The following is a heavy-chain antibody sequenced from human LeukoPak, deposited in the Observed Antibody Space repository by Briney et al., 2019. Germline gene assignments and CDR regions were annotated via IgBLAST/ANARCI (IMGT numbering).Heavy chain of an antibody. CDR2: ISYDGSNK. J-gene: IGHJ4*02. CDR1: GFTFSSYA. Sequence: GGSLRLSCAASGFTFSSYAMHWVRQAPGKGLEWVAVISYDGSNKYYADSVKGRFTISRDNSKNTLYLQMNSLRAEDTAVYYCARAYIAALDYWGQGTLVTVSS. V-gene: IGHV3-30-3*01. D-gene: IGHD6-6*01. CDR3: ARAYIAALDY.